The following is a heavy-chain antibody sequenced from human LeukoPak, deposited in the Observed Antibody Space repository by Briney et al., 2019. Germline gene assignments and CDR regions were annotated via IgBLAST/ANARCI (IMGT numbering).Heavy chain of an antibody. Sequence: SETLSLTCTVSGGSINSAGYYWSWICQHPGKGLEWIGYMYYSGTTYYNPSLKSRVIISVDMSKNQFSLKLSSVTAADTAVYYCARDAEYYYGSGSYSFGIDVWGQGTTVTVSS. CDR2: MYYSGTT. J-gene: IGHJ6*02. D-gene: IGHD3-10*01. CDR3: ARDAEYYYGSGSYSFGIDV. V-gene: IGHV4-31*03. CDR1: GGSINSAGYY.